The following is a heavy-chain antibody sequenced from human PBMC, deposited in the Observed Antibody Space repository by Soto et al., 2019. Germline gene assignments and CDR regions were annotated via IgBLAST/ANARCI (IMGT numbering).Heavy chain of an antibody. J-gene: IGHJ5*02. CDR3: AREKGSSGFDP. CDR2: MNPNSGNT. Sequence: GASVKVSCKASGYTFTSYGISWVRQATGQGLEWMGWMNPNSGNTGYAQKFQGRVTTTRNTSISTAYMELSSLRSEDTAVYYCAREKGSSGFDPWGQGTLVTVSS. D-gene: IGHD6-6*01. V-gene: IGHV1-8*02. CDR1: GYTFTSYG.